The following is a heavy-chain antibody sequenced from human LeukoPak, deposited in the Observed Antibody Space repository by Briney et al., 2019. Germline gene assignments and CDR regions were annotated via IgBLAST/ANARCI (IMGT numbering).Heavy chain of an antibody. D-gene: IGHD3-22*01. CDR2: IYSGGST. CDR3: AREGDYYERGFDY. J-gene: IGHJ4*02. Sequence: GGSLRLSCAASGFTFSSYGMHWVRQAPGKGLEWVSVIYSGGSTYYADSVKGRFTISRDNSKNTLYLQMNSLRAEDTAVYYCAREGDYYERGFDYWGQGTLVTVSS. V-gene: IGHV3-53*01. CDR1: GFTFSSYG.